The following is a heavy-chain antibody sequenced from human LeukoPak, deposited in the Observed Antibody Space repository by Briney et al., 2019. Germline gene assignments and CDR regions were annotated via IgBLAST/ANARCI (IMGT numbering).Heavy chain of an antibody. J-gene: IGHJ5*02. CDR2: IHATGNT. D-gene: IGHD4-23*01. CDR3: ARELGSDYGGYSP. Sequence: SETLSLTCSVSGGSMRSDSSFWSWIRQPAGKGFEWIGRIHATGNTNYNPSLERRVTISVDTSKNQFSLELTSVTAADTAVYYCARELGSDYGGYSPWGQGTLVTVSS. CDR1: GGSMRSDSSF. V-gene: IGHV4-61*02.